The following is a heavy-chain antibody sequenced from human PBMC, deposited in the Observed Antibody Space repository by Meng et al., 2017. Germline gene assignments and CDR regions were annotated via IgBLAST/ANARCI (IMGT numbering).Heavy chain of an antibody. Sequence: LKISCAASGFTFSDYYMSWIRQAPGKGLEWVSYISSSGSTIYYADSVKGRFTISRDNSKNTLYLQMNSLRAEDTAVYYCAKDMVGGGYDYVTIDYWGQGTLVTVSS. CDR3: AKDMVGGGYDYVTIDY. J-gene: IGHJ4*02. V-gene: IGHV3-11*01. CDR1: GFTFSDYY. D-gene: IGHD5-12*01. CDR2: ISSSGSTI.